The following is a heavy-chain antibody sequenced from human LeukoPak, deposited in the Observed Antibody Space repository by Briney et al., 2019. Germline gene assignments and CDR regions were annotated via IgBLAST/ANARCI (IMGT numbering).Heavy chain of an antibody. Sequence: ASVTVSRKASGYTFTSYYIDWVRQAPGQGLEWMGVINPSGGSTRYAQKFQGRVTMTGDPSTRTVYMELSSLTSDDTAVYYCARGTTDDYWGQASPVSVSS. CDR3: ARGTTDDY. J-gene: IGHJ4*01. CDR1: GYTFTSYY. V-gene: IGHV1-46*01. CDR2: INPSGGST. D-gene: IGHD1-1*01.